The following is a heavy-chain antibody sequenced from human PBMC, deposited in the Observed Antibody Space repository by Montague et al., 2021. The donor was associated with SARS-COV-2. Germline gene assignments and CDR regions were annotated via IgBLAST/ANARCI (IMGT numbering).Heavy chain of an antibody. Sequence: SETLSLTCTVSGGSISSYYWSWIRQPPGKGLEWIGYIYYSGSTNYNPSLKSRVTISVDTSKNQFSLKLTSVTAADTAVYYCARHLRVKTVTTHMYHYAMDVWGQGTTVTVSS. J-gene: IGHJ6*02. CDR2: IYYSGST. CDR1: GGSISSYY. CDR3: ARHLRVKTVTTHMYHYAMDV. D-gene: IGHD4-11*01. V-gene: IGHV4-59*08.